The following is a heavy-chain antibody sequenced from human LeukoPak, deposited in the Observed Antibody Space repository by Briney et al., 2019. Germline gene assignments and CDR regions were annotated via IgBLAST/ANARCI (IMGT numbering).Heavy chain of an antibody. Sequence: SETLSLTCTVSGDSINNYYWNWIRQPPGKVLEWIGYIYYSGSTSYNPSLKSPVTISVDTSKNQFSLKLSSVTAADTAVYYCARGGYVWGSYRPWYFDYWGQGSLVTVSS. CDR1: GDSINNYY. V-gene: IGHV4-59*01. CDR3: ARGGYVWGSYRPWYFDY. CDR2: IYYSGST. J-gene: IGHJ4*02. D-gene: IGHD3-16*02.